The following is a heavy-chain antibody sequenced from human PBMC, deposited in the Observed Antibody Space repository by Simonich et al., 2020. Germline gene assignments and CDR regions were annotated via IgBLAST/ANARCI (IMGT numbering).Heavy chain of an antibody. J-gene: IGHJ5*02. Sequence: QVQLQQWGAGLLKPSETLSLTCAVYGGSFSGYYWSWIRQPPGKGLEWIGEINHSGSTNYNPDLKSRVTISVDTSKNQFSLKLSSVTAADTAVYYCARHPEYSSNWFDPWGQGTLVTVSS. V-gene: IGHV4-34*01. D-gene: IGHD6-6*01. CDR3: ARHPEYSSNWFDP. CDR1: GGSFSGYY. CDR2: INHSGST.